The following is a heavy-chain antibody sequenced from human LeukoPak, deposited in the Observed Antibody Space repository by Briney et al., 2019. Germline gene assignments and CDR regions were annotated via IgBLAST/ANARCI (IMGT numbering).Heavy chain of an antibody. V-gene: IGHV3-74*01. D-gene: IGHD1-1*01. Sequence: GGSVTLLCALSLLTFTRYWIHSVRQAPGKGLVWVSRINTDGSSTSYADSVKGRFTISRDTDNNILYLHMNSMRAEDAAMYFCAREGTFRVGDNFDYWGQGTLVTVSS. J-gene: IGHJ4*02. CDR2: INTDGSST. CDR3: AREGTFRVGDNFDY. CDR1: LLTFTRYW.